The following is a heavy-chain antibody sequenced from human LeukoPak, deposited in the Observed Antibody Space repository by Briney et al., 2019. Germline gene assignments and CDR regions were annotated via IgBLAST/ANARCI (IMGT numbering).Heavy chain of an antibody. D-gene: IGHD3-9*01. CDR1: GGTFSSYA. CDR2: IIPIFGTA. CDR3: ARVGGDILTGYYMPHWYFDL. V-gene: IGHV1-69*13. Sequence: SVKVSCKASGGTFSSYAISWVRQAPGQGLEWMGGIIPIFGTANYAQKFQGRVTITADESTSTAYMELSSLRSEDTAVYYCARVGGDILTGYYMPHWYFDLWGRGTLVTVSS. J-gene: IGHJ2*01.